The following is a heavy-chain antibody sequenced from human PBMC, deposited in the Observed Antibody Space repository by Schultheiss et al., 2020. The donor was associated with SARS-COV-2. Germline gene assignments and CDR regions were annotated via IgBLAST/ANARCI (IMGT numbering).Heavy chain of an antibody. J-gene: IGHJ4*02. CDR3: ARAEVMMIFGDSPPTYFDY. Sequence: GGSLRLSCAASGFTFSSYSMNWVRQAPGKGLEWVSSISSSSSYIYYADSVKGRFTISRDNSKNTLYLQMNSLRAEDTAVYYCARAEVMMIFGDSPPTYFDYWGQGTLVTVSS. V-gene: IGHV3-21*04. CDR1: GFTFSSYS. D-gene: IGHD3-16*01. CDR2: ISSSSSYI.